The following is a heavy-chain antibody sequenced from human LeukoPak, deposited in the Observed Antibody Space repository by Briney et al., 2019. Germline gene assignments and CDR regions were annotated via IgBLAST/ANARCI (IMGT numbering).Heavy chain of an antibody. Sequence: GGSLRLSCAASGFTFSSYAMSWVRQAPGKGLEWVSAISGSGGSTYYADSVKGWFTISRDNSKNTLYLQMNSLRAEDTAVYYCAKDISAAGEFDYWGQGTLVTVSS. CDR1: GFTFSSYA. V-gene: IGHV3-23*01. J-gene: IGHJ4*02. CDR2: ISGSGGST. CDR3: AKDISAAGEFDY. D-gene: IGHD6-13*01.